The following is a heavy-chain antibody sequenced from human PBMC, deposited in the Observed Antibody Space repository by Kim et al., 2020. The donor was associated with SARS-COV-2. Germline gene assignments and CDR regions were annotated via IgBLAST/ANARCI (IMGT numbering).Heavy chain of an antibody. CDR2: IKSKTDGGTT. D-gene: IGHD3-10*01. V-gene: IGHV3-15*01. CDR1: GFTFSNAW. Sequence: GGSLRLSCAASGFTFSNAWMSWVRQAPGKGLEWVGRIKSKTDGGTTDYAAPVKGRFTISRDDSKNTLYLQMNSLKTEDTAVYYCTTDLPDLWFGELYFYYFDYWGQGNLVSVSS. J-gene: IGHJ4*02. CDR3: TTDLPDLWFGELYFYYFDY.